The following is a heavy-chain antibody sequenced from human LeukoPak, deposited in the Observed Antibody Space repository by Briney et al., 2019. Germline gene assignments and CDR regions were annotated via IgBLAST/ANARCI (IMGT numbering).Heavy chain of an antibody. D-gene: IGHD2-2*01. CDR2: ISGSGGST. Sequence: GGSLRLSCAASGFTFSSYAMSWVRQAPGKGLEWVSAISGSGGSTYYADSVKGRFTISRDNSKNTLYLQMNSLRAEDTAVYYCAKPPREILFVVPAARNDYWGQGTLVTVSS. V-gene: IGHV3-23*01. J-gene: IGHJ4*02. CDR3: AKPPREILFVVPAARNDY. CDR1: GFTFSSYA.